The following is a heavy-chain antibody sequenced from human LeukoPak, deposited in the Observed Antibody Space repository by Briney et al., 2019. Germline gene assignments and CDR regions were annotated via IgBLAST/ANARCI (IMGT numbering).Heavy chain of an antibody. Sequence: PSETLSLTCTVSGDSISSGGYYWRWIRQHPGKGLEWIGYIYYSGSTYYNPSLKSRVTISVDTSKNQFSLKLSSVTAADTAVYYCARDLMSGYEGWFDPWGQGTLVTVSS. CDR3: ARDLMSGYEGWFDP. V-gene: IGHV4-31*03. J-gene: IGHJ5*02. CDR2: IYYSGST. CDR1: GDSISSGGYY. D-gene: IGHD5-12*01.